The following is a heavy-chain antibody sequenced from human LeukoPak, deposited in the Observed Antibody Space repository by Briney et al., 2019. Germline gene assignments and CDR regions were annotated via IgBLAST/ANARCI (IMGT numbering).Heavy chain of an antibody. CDR1: GFTFSDHY. D-gene: IGHD6-19*01. CDR2: IRNKANSYTT. Sequence: PGGSLRLSCAASGFTFSDHYMDWVRQAPGKGLEWVGRIRNKANSYTTEYAASVKGRFTVSRDDSKNSLYLQMNSLKTEDTAVYYCASTGYRSAWRTFDYWGQGILVTVSS. CDR3: ASTGYRSAWRTFDY. J-gene: IGHJ4*02. V-gene: IGHV3-72*01.